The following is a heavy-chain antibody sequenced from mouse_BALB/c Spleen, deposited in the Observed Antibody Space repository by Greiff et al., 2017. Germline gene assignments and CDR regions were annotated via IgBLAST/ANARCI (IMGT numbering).Heavy chain of an antibody. Sequence: QVQLQQSGAELAKPGASVKMSCKASGYTFTSYWMHWVNQRPGQGLEWIGYINPSTGYTEYNQKFKDKATLTADKSSSTAYMQLSSLTSEDSAVYYCARRVTVVAPFDYWGQGTTLTVSS. CDR1: GYTFTSYW. V-gene: IGHV1-7*01. J-gene: IGHJ2*01. CDR2: INPSTGYT. CDR3: ARRVTVVAPFDY. D-gene: IGHD1-1*01.